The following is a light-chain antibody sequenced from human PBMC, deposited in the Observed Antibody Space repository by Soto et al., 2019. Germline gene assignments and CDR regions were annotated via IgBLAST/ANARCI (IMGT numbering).Light chain of an antibody. Sequence: EIVLTQSPATLSLSPGERATLSCRASQSAGSYLAWYQQKPGQAPRLLIYDASNRATGIPARFSGSGSGTDFTLTISSLEPEDFAVYYCQQRSNWPLTFGGETKVEIK. J-gene: IGKJ4*01. V-gene: IGKV3-11*01. CDR2: DAS. CDR1: QSAGSY. CDR3: QQRSNWPLT.